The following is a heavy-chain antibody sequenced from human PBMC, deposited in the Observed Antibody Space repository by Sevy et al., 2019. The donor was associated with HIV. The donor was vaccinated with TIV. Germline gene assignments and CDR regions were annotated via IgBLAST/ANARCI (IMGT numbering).Heavy chain of an antibody. V-gene: IGHV3-30*04. CDR3: ARGGFSSSWTLGYYFDY. D-gene: IGHD6-13*01. CDR1: GFTFNNYA. Sequence: GGSLRLSCATSGFTFNNYALHWVRQAPGKGLEWVAVIPDDGNNIYYADSVKGRFTISRDNSKSTLFLQMNSLRAEDTAVYYCARGGFSSSWTLGYYFDYWGQGTLVTVSS. CDR2: IPDDGNNI. J-gene: IGHJ4*02.